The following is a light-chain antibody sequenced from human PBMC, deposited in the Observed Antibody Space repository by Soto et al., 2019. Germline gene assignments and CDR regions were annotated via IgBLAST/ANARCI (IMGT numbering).Light chain of an antibody. Sequence: EIVLTQSPGTLSLSPGERATLSCRASQSISSSSLAWYQQRPGQAPRLLIYPTTSRATDIPVRFSGSGYGTDVALTIGRLEPEDSAVYYCQQHPASRAYTFGQGTKLEIK. CDR3: QQHPASRAYT. J-gene: IGKJ2*01. CDR1: QSISSSS. V-gene: IGKV3-20*01. CDR2: PTT.